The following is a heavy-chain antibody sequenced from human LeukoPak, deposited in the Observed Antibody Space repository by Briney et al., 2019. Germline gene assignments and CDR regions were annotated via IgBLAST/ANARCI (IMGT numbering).Heavy chain of an antibody. CDR2: LYNSGHT. D-gene: IGHD6-13*01. J-gene: IGHJ6*02. CDR1: GGSISSYY. V-gene: IGHV4-59*01. CDR3: ARDHLAAAGHYYYGMDV. Sequence: SETLSLTCTVSGGSISSYYWSWIRQPPGKGLEWTGYLYNSGHTKYNPSLKSRVTMSLDTSKNEFSLKLSSVTAADTAVYFCARDHLAAAGHYYYGMDVWGQGTAVTVSS.